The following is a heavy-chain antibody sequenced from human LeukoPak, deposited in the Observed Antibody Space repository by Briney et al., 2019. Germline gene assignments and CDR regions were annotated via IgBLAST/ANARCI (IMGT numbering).Heavy chain of an antibody. CDR3: AKLEYLA. J-gene: IGHJ4*02. V-gene: IGHV3-23*01. CDR1: GFSFSSNV. D-gene: IGHD3-3*01. CDR2: VSGSGAST. Sequence: GGSLRLSCAGSGFSFSSNVMSWVRQAPGKGLEWVSGVSGSGASTYYAKSVKGRFAISRDNSRNTMYLQMNSLRAEDTAVYYCAKLEYLAGGQGTLVTVSS.